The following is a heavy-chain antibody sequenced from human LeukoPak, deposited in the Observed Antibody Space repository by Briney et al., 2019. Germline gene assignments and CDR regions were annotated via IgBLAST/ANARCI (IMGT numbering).Heavy chain of an antibody. CDR2: FDPEDGET. V-gene: IGHV1-24*01. Sequence: ASVKVSCKVSGYTLTELSMHRVRQAPGKGLDWMGGFDPEDGETIYAQKFQGRVTMTEDTSTDTAYMELSSLRSEDTAVYYCATATMIGDAFDIWGQGTMVTVSS. CDR1: GYTLTELS. D-gene: IGHD3-22*01. J-gene: IGHJ3*02. CDR3: ATATMIGDAFDI.